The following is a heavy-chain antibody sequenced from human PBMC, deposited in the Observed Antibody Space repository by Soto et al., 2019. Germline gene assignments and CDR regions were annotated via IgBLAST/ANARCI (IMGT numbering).Heavy chain of an antibody. CDR1: GFTFDDYA. V-gene: IGHV3-9*01. CDR2: ISWNSGSI. CDR3: AKGTWRYCGGSCYGIYFDY. D-gene: IGHD2-21*02. J-gene: IGHJ4*02. Sequence: GGSLRLSCAASGFTFDDYAMHWVRQAPGKGLEWVSGISWNSGSIGYADSVKGRFTISRDNAKNSLYLQMNSLRAEDTALSYCAKGTWRYCGGSCYGIYFDYWGQGTLVTVSS.